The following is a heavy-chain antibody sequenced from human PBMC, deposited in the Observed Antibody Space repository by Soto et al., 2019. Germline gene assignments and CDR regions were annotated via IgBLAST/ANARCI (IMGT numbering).Heavy chain of an antibody. CDR1: GFIFGRFG. CDR3: ARDHGSGFGDSVPAGFDY. J-gene: IGHJ4*02. CDR2: IWNDGSNK. V-gene: IGHV3-33*01. D-gene: IGHD2-21*02. Sequence: VQLVESGGGVVQPGRSLKLSCAASGFIFGRFGMHWVRQPPGKGLEWVAVIWNDGSNKLYADSVQGRFTISRDNSKNTLYLEMDSLRAEDTAVYYCARDHGSGFGDSVPAGFDYWGQGTLVIVSS.